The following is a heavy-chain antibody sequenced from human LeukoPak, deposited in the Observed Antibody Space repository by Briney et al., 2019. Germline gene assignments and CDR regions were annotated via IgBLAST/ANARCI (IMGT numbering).Heavy chain of an antibody. J-gene: IGHJ4*02. CDR1: GFTFSNYA. CDR2: ISGSGHNT. Sequence: GGSLRLSCAASGFTFSNYAMSWVRQAPGKGLEWVSAISGSGHNTYHADSVKGRFTISRDNSKNTLYLQMSSLRAEDTAVYHCARGYDSSGYYTEFGYWGQGTLVTVSS. V-gene: IGHV3-23*01. D-gene: IGHD3-22*01. CDR3: ARGYDSSGYYTEFGY.